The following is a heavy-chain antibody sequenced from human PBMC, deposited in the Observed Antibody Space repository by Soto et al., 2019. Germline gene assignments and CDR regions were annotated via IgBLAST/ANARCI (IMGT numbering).Heavy chain of an antibody. V-gene: IGHV3-53*01. CDR2: IHFGGNT. CDR3: TKVSPQWLVHDY. D-gene: IGHD6-19*01. CDR1: GFTVSGDY. J-gene: IGHJ4*02. Sequence: PGGSLRLSCAASGFTVSGDYVSWVRQAPGKGLECVSVIHFGGNTYYADSVKGRFTVSRDNSKNTLYLQMNSLRVEDTAIYFCTKVSPQWLVHDYWGQGTLVT.